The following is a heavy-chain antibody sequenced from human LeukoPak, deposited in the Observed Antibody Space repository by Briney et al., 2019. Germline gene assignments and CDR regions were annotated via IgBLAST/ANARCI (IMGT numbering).Heavy chain of an antibody. V-gene: IGHV3-7*01. Sequence: GGSLRLSCVVSGFTFNRCWMNWVRQAPGKGLEWVAHINPDGRDTYYVDSVKGRFTITRDNAQNSMYLQMNSLRVEDTAVYYCTSWGDTTAEYFQRWGQGTLVTVSS. CDR2: INPDGRDT. CDR3: TSWGDTTAEYFQR. D-gene: IGHD2-21*02. CDR1: GFTFNRCW. J-gene: IGHJ1*01.